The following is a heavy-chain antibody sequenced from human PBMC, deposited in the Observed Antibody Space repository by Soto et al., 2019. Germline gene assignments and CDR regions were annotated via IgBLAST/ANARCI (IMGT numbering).Heavy chain of an antibody. CDR3: ARGGKIQLWFFDY. CDR1: GFTFSSYG. V-gene: IGHV3-33*01. CDR2: IWYDGSNK. Sequence: SLRLSCAASGFTFSSYGMHWVRQAPGKGLEWVAVIWYDGSNKYYADSVKGRFTISRDNSKNTLYLQMNSLRAEDTAVYYCARGGKIQLWFFDYWGQGTLVTVSS. J-gene: IGHJ4*02. D-gene: IGHD5-18*01.